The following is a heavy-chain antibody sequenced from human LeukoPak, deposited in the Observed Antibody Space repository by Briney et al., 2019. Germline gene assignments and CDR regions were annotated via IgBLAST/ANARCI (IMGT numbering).Heavy chain of an antibody. CDR2: IWYDGSTK. J-gene: IGHJ4*02. CDR3: ARAGGFLYGDEVGMDY. V-gene: IGHV3-33*01. CDR1: GFTFSSYG. Sequence: GRSLRLSCAASGFTFSSYGMHWVRQAPGKGLEWVAVIWYDGSTKYYADSVKGRFTISKDNSKNTLYMQMNSLRAEDTAVYYCARAGGFLYGDEVGMDYWGQGTLVTVSS. D-gene: IGHD4-17*01.